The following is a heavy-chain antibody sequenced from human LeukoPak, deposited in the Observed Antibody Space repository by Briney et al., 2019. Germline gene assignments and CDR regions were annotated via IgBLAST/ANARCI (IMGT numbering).Heavy chain of an antibody. D-gene: IGHD3-10*01. V-gene: IGHV3-23*01. J-gene: IGHJ4*02. Sequence: GGSLRLSCVVSGITLSNYAMSWVRQAPGKGLEWVSGISESGGSTKYADSVKGRFTISRDNSLYTVYLQMNSLRAEDTAVYFCAKRGIVIRGVLIIGFHKEAYYFDYWGQGILVTVSS. CDR2: ISESGGST. CDR3: AKRGIVIRGVLIIGFHKEAYYFDY. CDR1: GITLSNYA.